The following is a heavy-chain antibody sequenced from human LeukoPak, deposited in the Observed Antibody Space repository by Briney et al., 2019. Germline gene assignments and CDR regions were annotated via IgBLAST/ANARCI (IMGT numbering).Heavy chain of an antibody. Sequence: ASVKVSCKASGYTFTGYYMHWVRQAPGQGLEWMGWINPNSGGTNYAQKFQGRVTMTRDTSISTAYMELSRLRSDDTAVYYCARVKVGATIYNFDYWGQGTLVTVSS. D-gene: IGHD1-26*01. CDR1: GYTFTGYY. CDR2: INPNSGGT. CDR3: ARVKVGATIYNFDY. V-gene: IGHV1-2*02. J-gene: IGHJ4*02.